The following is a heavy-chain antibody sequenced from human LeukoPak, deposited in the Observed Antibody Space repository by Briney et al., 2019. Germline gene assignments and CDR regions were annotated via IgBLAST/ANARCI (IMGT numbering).Heavy chain of an antibody. J-gene: IGHJ6*03. CDR2: IYTSGST. D-gene: IGHD6-19*01. V-gene: IGHV4-4*07. Sequence: SETLSLTCTVSGGSISSYYWSWIRQPAGKGLEWIGRIYTSGSTNYNPSLKSRVTMSVDTSKNQFSLKLSSVTAADTAVYYCARDSTVAVAGTVYYYYYMDVWGKGTTVTVSS. CDR1: GGSISSYY. CDR3: ARDSTVAVAGTVYYYYYMDV.